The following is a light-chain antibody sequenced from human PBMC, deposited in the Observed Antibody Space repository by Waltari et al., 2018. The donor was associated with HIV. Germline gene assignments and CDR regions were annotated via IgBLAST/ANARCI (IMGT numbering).Light chain of an antibody. CDR3: QQYET. J-gene: IGKJ1*01. Sequence: EIVLTQSPGTLSLSPWERATLSCRASQSVSSSYLAWYQQKPGQAPRLLIYGASSRATGIPDRFSGSGSGTDFTLTISRLEPEDFAVYYCQQYETFGQGTKVEIK. CDR1: QSVSSSY. CDR2: GAS. V-gene: IGKV3-20*01.